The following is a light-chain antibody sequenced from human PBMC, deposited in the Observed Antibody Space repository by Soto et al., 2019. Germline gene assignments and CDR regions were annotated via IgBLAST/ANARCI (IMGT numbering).Light chain of an antibody. CDR2: GAS. V-gene: IGKV3-20*01. CDR1: QSISSNY. Sequence: EIVVTQSPGTLSLSPGERDTLSCRASQSISSNYLAWYQQKPGQAPRVLLYGASTRATGIPDRFTGSGSGTDFTLTISSLEPEDFAVYYCQQYGTSRDYTFGQGTKLEI. CDR3: QQYGTSRDYT. J-gene: IGKJ2*01.